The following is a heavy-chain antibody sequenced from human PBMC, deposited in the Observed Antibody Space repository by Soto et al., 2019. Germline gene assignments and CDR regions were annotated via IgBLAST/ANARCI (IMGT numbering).Heavy chain of an antibody. CDR3: ARGIAAAGTDY. J-gene: IGHJ4*02. Sequence: GGSLRLSCAASGFSFSNYWMNWVRQTPGNGLLWVSHIVIVGISTGYADSVRGRFTISRDNAKNTLFLQMNSLIAEDTAVYYCARGIAAAGTDYWGQGTPVTVSS. D-gene: IGHD6-13*01. CDR1: GFSFSNYW. V-gene: IGHV3-74*01. CDR2: IVIVGIST.